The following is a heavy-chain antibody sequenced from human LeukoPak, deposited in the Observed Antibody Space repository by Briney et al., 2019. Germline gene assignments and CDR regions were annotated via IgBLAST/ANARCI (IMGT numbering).Heavy chain of an antibody. D-gene: IGHD6-19*01. CDR1: GFTFSSYW. Sequence: GGSLRLSCAASGFTFSSYWMHWVRQAPGKGLVWVSRINSDGSSTSYADSVKGRFTISRDNAKNTLYLQMNSLRAEVTAVYYCARTPAGWYIDYWGQGTLVTVSS. CDR2: INSDGSST. CDR3: ARTPAGWYIDY. J-gene: IGHJ4*02. V-gene: IGHV3-74*01.